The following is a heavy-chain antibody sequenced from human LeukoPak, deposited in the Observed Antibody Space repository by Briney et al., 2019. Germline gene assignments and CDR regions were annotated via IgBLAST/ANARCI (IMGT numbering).Heavy chain of an antibody. CDR2: IYYSGST. CDR3: ARESTYYDTLTGYLRPRYFDY. Sequence: PSETLSLTCTFSGGSISSGDYYWSWIRQPPGKGLEWIGYIYYSGSTYYNPSLQSRVTISVDTPKNQFSLKLSSVTAADTAVYYCARESTYYDTLTGYLRPRYFDYWGQGTLVTVSS. CDR1: GGSISSGDYY. V-gene: IGHV4-30-4*08. D-gene: IGHD3-9*01. J-gene: IGHJ4*02.